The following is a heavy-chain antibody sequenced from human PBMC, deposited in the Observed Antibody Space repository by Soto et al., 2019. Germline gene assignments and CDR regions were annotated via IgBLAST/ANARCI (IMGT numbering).Heavy chain of an antibody. CDR1: GYTFTRSG. J-gene: IGHJ6*02. Sequence: ASVKVSCKASGYTFTRSGISWVRQAPGQGLEWMGWISTYNGDTNYAQTFQGRATMTTDTSTSTVYMELRSLRSDDTAVYYCAREGVAPYYYYGMDVWGQGTPVTVSS. V-gene: IGHV1-18*01. D-gene: IGHD5-12*01. CDR3: AREGVAPYYYYGMDV. CDR2: ISTYNGDT.